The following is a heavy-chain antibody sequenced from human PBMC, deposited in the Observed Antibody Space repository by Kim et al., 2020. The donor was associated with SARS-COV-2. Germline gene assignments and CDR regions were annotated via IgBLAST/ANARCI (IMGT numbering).Heavy chain of an antibody. D-gene: IGHD3-22*01. Sequence: GGSLRLSCAASGFTFDDYAMHWVRQAPGKGLEWVSGISWNSGVVGYADSMKGRFTISRDNAKNSLYLQMNSLRAEDTALYYCAKDREVYDSSSFFDYWGQGTLVTVSS. CDR1: GFTFDDYA. J-gene: IGHJ4*02. V-gene: IGHV3-9*01. CDR3: AKDREVYDSSSFFDY. CDR2: ISWNSGVV.